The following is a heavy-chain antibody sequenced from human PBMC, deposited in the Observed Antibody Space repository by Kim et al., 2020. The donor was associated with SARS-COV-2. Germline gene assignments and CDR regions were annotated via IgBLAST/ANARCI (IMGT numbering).Heavy chain of an antibody. D-gene: IGHD3-10*01. CDR3: ATMNVPVLLWFGDLDV. Sequence: GGSLRLSCAASGFTFSSYGMHWVRQAPGKGLEWVAVISYDGSNKYYADSVKGRFTISRDNSKNTLYLQMNSLRAEDTAVYYCATMNVPVLLWFGDLDVWGQGTTVTVSS. CDR1: GFTFSSYG. CDR2: ISYDGSNK. V-gene: IGHV3-30*03. J-gene: IGHJ6*02.